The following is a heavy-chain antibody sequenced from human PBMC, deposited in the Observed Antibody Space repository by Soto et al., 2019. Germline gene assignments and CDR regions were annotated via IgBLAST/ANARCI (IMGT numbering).Heavy chain of an antibody. J-gene: IGHJ4*02. Sequence: QITLKESGPTVVKPTQTLTLTCTFSGFSLITSGVGVGWIRQPPGKALEWLALIYWNEDNYYSPSLKSRLTITKDTSKNQVVLTMTNMDPVDTATYYCARSQSLGTVHYFDYWGQGTLVTVSS. CDR1: GFSLITSGVG. D-gene: IGHD7-27*01. CDR3: ARSQSLGTVHYFDY. V-gene: IGHV2-5*01. CDR2: IYWNEDN.